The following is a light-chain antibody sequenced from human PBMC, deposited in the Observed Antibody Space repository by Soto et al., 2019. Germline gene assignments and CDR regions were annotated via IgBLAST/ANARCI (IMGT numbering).Light chain of an antibody. CDR1: SSDVDGYNY. Sequence: QSALTQPASVSGSPGQSITISCTRTSSDVDGYNYVSWYQQHPGKAPKLMIYEVSNRPSGVSNRLSGSKSGNTASLTISGLQAEDEADYYCSSYTSSSTYVFGTGTKLTVL. J-gene: IGLJ1*01. CDR2: EVS. CDR3: SSYTSSSTYV. V-gene: IGLV2-14*01.